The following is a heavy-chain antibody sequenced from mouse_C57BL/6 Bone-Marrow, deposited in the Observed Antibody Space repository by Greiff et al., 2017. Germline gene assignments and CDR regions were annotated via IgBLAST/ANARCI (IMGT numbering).Heavy chain of an antibody. CDR1: GYTFTSYG. D-gene: IGHD2-14*01. CDR2: IYPRSGNT. CDR3: ARRDYRKRGFAY. Sequence: VKLQESGAELARPGASVKLSCKASGYTFTSYGISWVKQRTGQGLEWIGEIYPRSGNTYYNEKFKGKATLTADKSSSTAYMELRSLTSEASAVYFCARRDYRKRGFAYWGQGTLVTVTA. J-gene: IGHJ3*01. V-gene: IGHV1-81*01.